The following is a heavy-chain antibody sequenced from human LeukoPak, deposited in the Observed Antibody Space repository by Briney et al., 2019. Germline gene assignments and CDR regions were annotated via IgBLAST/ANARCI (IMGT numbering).Heavy chain of an antibody. CDR2: ISGPGDHT. V-gene: IGHV3-23*01. CDR3: AKDRITIFGVVMDQ. J-gene: IGHJ4*02. D-gene: IGHD3-3*01. Sequence: GGSLRLSCAASGFTFSRYAMTWVRQTPGKGLEWVSSISGPGDHTYYADSVRGRFTISRDNSENALYLQMNSLRADDTAVYYCAKDRITIFGVVMDQWGQGTLVTVSS. CDR1: GFTFSRYA.